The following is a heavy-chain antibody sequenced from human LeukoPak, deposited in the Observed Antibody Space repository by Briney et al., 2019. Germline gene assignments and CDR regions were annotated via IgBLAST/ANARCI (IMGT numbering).Heavy chain of an antibody. CDR3: ALSGYYSNTVDY. CDR2: IYYSGST. Sequence: SETLSLTCTVSGGSISSSSYYWGWIRQPPGKGLEWIGSIYYSGSTYNNPSLKSRVTISVDTSKNQFSLKLSSVTAADTAVYYCALSGYYSNTVDYWGQGTLVTVSS. J-gene: IGHJ4*02. D-gene: IGHD3-22*01. V-gene: IGHV4-39*07. CDR1: GGSISSSSYY.